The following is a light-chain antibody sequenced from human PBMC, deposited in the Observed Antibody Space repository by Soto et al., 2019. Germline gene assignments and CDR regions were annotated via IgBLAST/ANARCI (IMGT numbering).Light chain of an antibody. CDR1: QSISSL. CDR3: QHYNSYSP. J-gene: IGKJ4*02. CDR2: KAS. Sequence: DIQMTQSPSTLSASVGDRVTITCRASQSISSLLAWYQQKPGKAPKLLIYKASTLESGVPSRFSGSGSGTVFTLTITSLQPDDFATYYCQHYNSYSPFGGGTTVEIK. V-gene: IGKV1-5*03.